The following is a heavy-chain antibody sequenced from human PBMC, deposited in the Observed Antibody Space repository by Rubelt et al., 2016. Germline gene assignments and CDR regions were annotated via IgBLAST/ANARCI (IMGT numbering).Heavy chain of an antibody. Sequence: VQLVESGGGVVQPGRSLRLSCAASGFTFSSYAMHWVRQAPGKGLEWVAVISYDGSNKYYADSVKGRFTISRDNPESTLYLQMNSLRADDTAVYSCAKGVNSGSYNYFDSWGQGILVTVSS. D-gene: IGHD1-26*01. J-gene: IGHJ4*02. CDR3: AKGVNSGSYNYFDS. V-gene: IGHV3-30*04. CDR2: ISYDGSNK. CDR1: GFTFSSYA.